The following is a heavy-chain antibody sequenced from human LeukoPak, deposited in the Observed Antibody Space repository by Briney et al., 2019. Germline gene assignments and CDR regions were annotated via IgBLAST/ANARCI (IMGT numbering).Heavy chain of an antibody. Sequence: AASVKVSCKASGGTFSSYAISWVRQAPGQGLEWMGGIIPIFGTANYAQKFQGRITITADDSTSTAYMELSSLRSEDTAVYYCARVYLKRDYYDSSAYFSFDYWGQGTLVTVSS. CDR2: IIPIFGTA. V-gene: IGHV1-69*13. CDR3: ARVYLKRDYYDSSAYFSFDY. D-gene: IGHD3-22*01. J-gene: IGHJ4*02. CDR1: GGTFSSYA.